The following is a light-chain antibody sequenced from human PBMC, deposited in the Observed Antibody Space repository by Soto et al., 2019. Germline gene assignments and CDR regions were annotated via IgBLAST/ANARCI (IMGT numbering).Light chain of an antibody. Sequence: AIRMTQSPSSFSASTGDSVTLTCRASQDISSYLAWYQQKPGKAPKLLIYAASTLQSGVPSRFSGSGSGTEFTLTISSLQPEDFATYYCQQRHSYPITFGQGTRLEIK. CDR1: QDISSY. CDR3: QQRHSYPIT. J-gene: IGKJ5*01. V-gene: IGKV1-8*01. CDR2: AAS.